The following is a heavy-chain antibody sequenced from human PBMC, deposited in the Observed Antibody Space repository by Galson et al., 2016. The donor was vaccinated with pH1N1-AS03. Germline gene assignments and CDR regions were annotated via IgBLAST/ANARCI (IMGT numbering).Heavy chain of an antibody. CDR3: ARDGPPQGISVAGSFDF. CDR2: ISGSRDRI. J-gene: IGHJ4*02. Sequence: SLRLSCAASGFTFSDYAMSWVRQAPGKGLEWVSAISGSRDRIYYIDAVKGRFTISRDNAQNLLYLQMNSLRDEDTAVYYCARDGPPQGISVAGSFDFWGQGTLVTVSS. V-gene: IGHV3-23*01. D-gene: IGHD6-19*01. CDR1: GFTFSDYA.